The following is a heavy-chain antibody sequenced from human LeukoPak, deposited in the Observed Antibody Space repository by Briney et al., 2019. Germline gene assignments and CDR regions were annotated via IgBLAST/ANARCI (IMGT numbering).Heavy chain of an antibody. V-gene: IGHV3-21*01. D-gene: IGHD1-26*01. Sequence: GGSLRLSCAASGFTFSSYNMNWVRQAPGKGLEWVSSITSGSSYIYYADSVKGRFTISRDNAKNSLYLQMNSLRAEDTAVYYCARDPYSGSYGNYYYYFMDVWGKGTTVTIS. CDR1: GFTFSSYN. J-gene: IGHJ6*03. CDR3: ARDPYSGSYGNYYYYFMDV. CDR2: ITSGSSYI.